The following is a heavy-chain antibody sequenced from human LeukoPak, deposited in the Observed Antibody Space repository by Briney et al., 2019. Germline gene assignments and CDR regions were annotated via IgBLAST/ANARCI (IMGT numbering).Heavy chain of an antibody. Sequence: GGSLRLSCAASGFTFSNYWMHWVRQAPGKGLVWVSRINSDGINTSYADSVKGRFTISRDNAKNTLNLQMNSLRAEDTALYYCARELGYSGYDCAYWGQGTLVTVSS. J-gene: IGHJ4*02. CDR1: GFTFSNYW. V-gene: IGHV3-74*01. D-gene: IGHD5-12*01. CDR2: INSDGINT. CDR3: ARELGYSGYDCAY.